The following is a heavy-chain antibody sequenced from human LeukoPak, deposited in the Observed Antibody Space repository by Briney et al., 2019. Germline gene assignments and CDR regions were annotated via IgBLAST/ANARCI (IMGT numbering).Heavy chain of an antibody. J-gene: IGHJ4*02. CDR1: GFTFSSYA. Sequence: GGSLRLSCAASGFTFSSYAMSWVRQAPGKGLEWVSAISGSGGSKYYADSVKGRFTISRDNSKNTLYLQMNSLRAEDTAVYYCAKGGALWFGELFGYWGQGTLVTVSS. CDR2: ISGSGGSK. CDR3: AKGGALWFGELFGY. D-gene: IGHD3-10*01. V-gene: IGHV3-23*01.